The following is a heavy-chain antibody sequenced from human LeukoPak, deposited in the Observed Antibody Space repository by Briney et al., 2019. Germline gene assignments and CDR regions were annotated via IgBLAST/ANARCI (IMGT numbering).Heavy chain of an antibody. CDR2: INPNSGGT. CDR1: GYTFTGYY. CDR3: ARVAMTTVNPRHNWFDP. D-gene: IGHD4-11*01. V-gene: IGHV1-2*02. Sequence: ASVKVSCKASGYTFTGYYMHWARQAPGQGLEWMGWINPNSGGTNYAQKFQGRVTMTRDTSISTAYMELSRLRSDDTAVYYCARVAMTTVNPRHNWFDPWGQETLVTVSS. J-gene: IGHJ5*02.